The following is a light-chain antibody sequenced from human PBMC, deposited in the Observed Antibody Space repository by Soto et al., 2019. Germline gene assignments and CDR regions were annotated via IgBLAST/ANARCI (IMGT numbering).Light chain of an antibody. Sequence: QSVLTQPASVSGSPGQSITISCTGTTSDVGGYNYVSWYQQHPGKVPKLLIHEVSNRPSGVSNRFSGSKSGNTASLTISGLQAQDEADYYCLSKTTSISYVSGNGTKVT. J-gene: IGLJ1*01. CDR2: EVS. CDR3: LSKTTSISYV. V-gene: IGLV2-14*01. CDR1: TSDVGGYNY.